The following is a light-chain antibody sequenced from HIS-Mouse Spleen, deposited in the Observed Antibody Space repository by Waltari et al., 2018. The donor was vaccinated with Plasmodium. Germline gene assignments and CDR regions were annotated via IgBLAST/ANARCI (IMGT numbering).Light chain of an antibody. CDR1: PGVLYSSNNKNY. J-gene: IGKJ2*01. CDR2: WAS. Sequence: DIVMTQSPDSLAVSLGERATINCNSSPGVLYSSNNKNYLAWYQQKPGQPPKLLIYWASTRESGVPDRFSGSGSGTDFTLTISSLQAEDVAVYYCQQYYSTPPYTFGQGTKLEIK. V-gene: IGKV4-1*01. CDR3: QQYYSTPPYT.